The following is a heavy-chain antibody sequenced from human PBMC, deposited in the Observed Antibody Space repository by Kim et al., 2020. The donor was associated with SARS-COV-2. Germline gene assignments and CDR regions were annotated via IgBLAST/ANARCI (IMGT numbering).Heavy chain of an antibody. Sequence: YAPKLQGRVTMTTDTSTSTAYMGLRSLRSDDTAVYYCARAIRNYYGSFDPWGQGTLVTVSS. D-gene: IGHD3-10*01. J-gene: IGHJ5*02. CDR3: ARAIRNYYGSFDP. V-gene: IGHV1-18*01.